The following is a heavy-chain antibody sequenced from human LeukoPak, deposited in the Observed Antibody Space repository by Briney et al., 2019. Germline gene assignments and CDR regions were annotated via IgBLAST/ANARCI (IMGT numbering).Heavy chain of an antibody. Sequence: GGSLRLSCAASAFTFKSYAMICVRQARRKGLEWGSAVHASCTNTYYAESVKGRFIISKDSSKNTLYLELTSLRAEDTAIYYCATEPRYSTSEPPQYWGRGTLVTASP. V-gene: IGHV3-23*05. CDR1: AFTFKSYA. CDR2: VHASCTNT. D-gene: IGHD2-8*01. CDR3: ATEPRYSTSEPPQY. J-gene: IGHJ4*02.